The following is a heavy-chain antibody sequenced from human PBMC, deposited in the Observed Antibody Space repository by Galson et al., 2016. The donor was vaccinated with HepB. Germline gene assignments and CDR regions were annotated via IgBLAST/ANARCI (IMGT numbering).Heavy chain of an antibody. Sequence: SVKVSCKASRYTFTGYYLHWVRQAPGQGLEWMGWINPSNGGTKYAQKFQGWVTMTRDRSTSTAYMELSRLKSDDTAVYYCARGGSTYYDYYYFAMDVWGQGTTVTVSS. CDR3: ARGGSTYYDYYYFAMDV. D-gene: IGHD2/OR15-2a*01. J-gene: IGHJ6*02. CDR1: RYTFTGYY. CDR2: INPSNGGT. V-gene: IGHV1-2*04.